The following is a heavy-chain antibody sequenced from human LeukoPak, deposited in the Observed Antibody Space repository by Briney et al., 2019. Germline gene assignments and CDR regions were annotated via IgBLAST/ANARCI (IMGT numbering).Heavy chain of an antibody. J-gene: IGHJ4*02. Sequence: PSETLSLTCTVSGGSISSGGYYWSWIRQHPGKGLEWIGYIYYSGSTYYNPSLKSRVTISVDTSKNQFSLKLSSVTAADTAVYYCARDTYDFWSGYSGYYFDYWGQGTLVTVSS. V-gene: IGHV4-31*03. D-gene: IGHD3-3*01. CDR1: GGSISSGGYY. CDR2: IYYSGST. CDR3: ARDTYDFWSGYSGYYFDY.